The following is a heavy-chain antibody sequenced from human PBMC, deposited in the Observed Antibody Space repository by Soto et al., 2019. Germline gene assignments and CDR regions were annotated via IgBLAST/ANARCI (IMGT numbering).Heavy chain of an antibody. CDR3: AREESGYSYGYVYYYYGMDV. CDR1: GGTFSSYA. J-gene: IGHJ6*02. Sequence: ASVKVSYKASGGTFSSYAISWVRQAPGQGLEWMGGIIPIFGTANYAQKFQGRVTTTADESTSTAYMELSSLRSEDTAVYYCAREESGYSYGYVYYYYGMDVWGQGTTVTVSS. V-gene: IGHV1-69*13. CDR2: IIPIFGTA. D-gene: IGHD5-18*01.